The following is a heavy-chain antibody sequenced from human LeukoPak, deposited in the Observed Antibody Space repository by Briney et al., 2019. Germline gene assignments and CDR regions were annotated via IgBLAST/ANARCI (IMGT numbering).Heavy chain of an antibody. CDR2: IYSGGST. CDR1: GFTVSSNY. D-gene: IGHD3-16*01. V-gene: IGHV3-53*01. CDR3: GGRQHYYYYYGMDV. J-gene: IGHJ6*04. Sequence: GGSLRLSCAASGFTVSSNYMSWVRQAPRKGLEWVSVIYSGGSTYYADSVKGRFTISRDNSKNTLYLQMNSLRAEDTAVYYCGGRQHYYYYYGMDVWGKGTTVTVSS.